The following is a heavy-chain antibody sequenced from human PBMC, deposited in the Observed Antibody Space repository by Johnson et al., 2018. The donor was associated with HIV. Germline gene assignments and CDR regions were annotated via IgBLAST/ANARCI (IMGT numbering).Heavy chain of an antibody. V-gene: IGHV3-30-3*01. CDR1: GFTFSSYA. Sequence: QVQLLESGGGPVQSGGSLRLSCAASGFTFSSYAMHWVRQAPGKGLEWVSVISFAGDNKSYADSVKGRFTISRDNSKNTLYLQMNSLRGDDTAVYYCAKDPTDFGADWAFDIWGQGTMVTVSS. D-gene: IGHD3-10*01. CDR2: ISFAGDNK. CDR3: AKDPTDFGADWAFDI. J-gene: IGHJ3*02.